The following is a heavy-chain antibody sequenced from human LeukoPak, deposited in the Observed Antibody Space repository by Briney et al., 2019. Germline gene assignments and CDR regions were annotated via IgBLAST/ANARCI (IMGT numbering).Heavy chain of an antibody. Sequence: SVKVSCKASGGTFSSYAISWVRQAPGQGLEWMGGIIPIFGTANYAQKFQGRVTITADKSTSTAYMEPSSLRSEDTAVYNCARIKSGYSYGSAFDIWGQGTMVTVSS. CDR1: GGTFSSYA. CDR3: ARIKSGYSYGSAFDI. V-gene: IGHV1-69*06. D-gene: IGHD5-18*01. J-gene: IGHJ3*02. CDR2: IIPIFGTA.